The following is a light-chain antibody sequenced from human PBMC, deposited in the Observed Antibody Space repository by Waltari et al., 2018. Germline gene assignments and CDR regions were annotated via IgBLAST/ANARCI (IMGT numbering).Light chain of an antibody. CDR3: CSHTKMDTWV. Sequence: QSALTQPASMSGSPGQSISISCVGTPSDIADYTLFSWYQQFQGEVPKLLLYEVSNRPSGISSRFSGSKSGTTAFLSISGLQPEDEADYYCCSHTKMDTWVFGGGTTLTVL. CDR2: EVS. J-gene: IGLJ3*02. V-gene: IGLV2-14*01. CDR1: PSDIADYTL.